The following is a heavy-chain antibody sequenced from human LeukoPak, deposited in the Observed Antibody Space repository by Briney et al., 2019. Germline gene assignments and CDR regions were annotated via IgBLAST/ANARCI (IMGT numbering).Heavy chain of an antibody. V-gene: IGHV3-43*01. Sequence: GGSLRLSCAASGFTFDDYTMHWVRQAPGKGLEWVSLISWDGGSTYYADSVKGRFTISRDNAKNSLYLQMNSLRAEDTAVYYCARETPYSNTWTDFDFWGQGTLVTVSS. D-gene: IGHD6-13*01. CDR3: ARETPYSNTWTDFDF. J-gene: IGHJ4*02. CDR1: GFTFDDYT. CDR2: ISWDGGST.